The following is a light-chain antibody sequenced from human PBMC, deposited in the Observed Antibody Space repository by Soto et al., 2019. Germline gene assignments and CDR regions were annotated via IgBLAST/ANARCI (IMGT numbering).Light chain of an antibody. CDR1: QSISSRN. V-gene: IGKV3-15*01. CDR2: GAS. Sequence: ESVFTQSPGTLSLSPGERAIISCRATQSISSRNLAWGQPKPGQPPRLAIFGASTRETGIRARFSGSGPGTEFTLTISSLQSEDFGVYYCQQYNDWTRTFGQGTRLEIK. CDR3: QQYNDWTRT. J-gene: IGKJ5*01.